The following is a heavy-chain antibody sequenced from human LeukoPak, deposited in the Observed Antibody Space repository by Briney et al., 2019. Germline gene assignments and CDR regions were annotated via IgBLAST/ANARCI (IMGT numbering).Heavy chain of an antibody. CDR3: ARVNVLYVSPNWFDP. V-gene: IGHV3-66*01. CDR1: RFTVSGNY. CDR2: IYAGGAT. D-gene: IGHD2-15*01. J-gene: IGHJ5*02. Sequence: GGSLRLSCAASRFTVSGNYMTWVRQAPGKGLEWVSVIYAGGATYYAESVKGRFTISRDKPNNTLYLQMNNLRPDDTALYYCARVNVLYVSPNWFDPWGQGTLVTVSS.